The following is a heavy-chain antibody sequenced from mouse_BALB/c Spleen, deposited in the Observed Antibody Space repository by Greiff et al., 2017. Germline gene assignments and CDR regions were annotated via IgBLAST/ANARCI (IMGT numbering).Heavy chain of an antibody. CDR2: IRLKSNNYAT. D-gene: IGHD2-5*01. CDR1: GFTFSNYW. Sequence: EVHLVESGGGLVQPGGSMKLSCVASGFTFSNYWMNWVRQSPEKGLEWVAEIRLKSNNYATHYAESVKGRFTISRDDSKSSVYLQMNNLRAEDTGIYYCTRKYSNYDAMDYWGQGTSVTVSS. J-gene: IGHJ4*01. V-gene: IGHV6-6*02. CDR3: TRKYSNYDAMDY.